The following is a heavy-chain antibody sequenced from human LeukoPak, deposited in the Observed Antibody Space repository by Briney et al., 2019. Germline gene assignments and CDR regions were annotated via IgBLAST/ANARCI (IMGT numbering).Heavy chain of an antibody. V-gene: IGHV4-34*01. Sequence: KASETLSLTCAVYGGSFSGYYWSWIRQPPGKGLEWIGEINHSGSTNYNPSLKSRVTISVDTSKNQFSLKLSSVTAADTAAYYCARVGANSDYWGQGTLVTVSS. CDR1: GGSFSGYY. J-gene: IGHJ4*02. CDR3: ARVGANSDY. D-gene: IGHD1-26*01. CDR2: INHSGST.